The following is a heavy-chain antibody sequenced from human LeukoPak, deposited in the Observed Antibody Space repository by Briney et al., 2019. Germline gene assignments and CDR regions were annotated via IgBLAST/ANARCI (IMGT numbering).Heavy chain of an antibody. Sequence: PSETLSLTCTVSGGSISSYYWSWILQPPGKGLEWLGYIYYSGSTNYNPSLKSRVTISVDTSKNQFALKLSSVTAADTAVYYCARDQSGHCSGGSCYSFDYWGQGTLVTVSS. D-gene: IGHD2-15*01. CDR2: IYYSGST. CDR1: GGSISSYY. CDR3: ARDQSGHCSGGSCYSFDY. V-gene: IGHV4-59*01. J-gene: IGHJ4*02.